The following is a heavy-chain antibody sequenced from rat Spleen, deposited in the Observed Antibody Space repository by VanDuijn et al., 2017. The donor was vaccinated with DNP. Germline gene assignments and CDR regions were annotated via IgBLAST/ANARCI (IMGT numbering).Heavy chain of an antibody. CDR2: ISYSGST. CDR3: ARYGSVALDY. CDR1: GYSITSSS. Sequence: EVQLQESGPGLLRPSQSLSLTCSVTGYSITSSSRWNWIREFPGNNMEWIGHISYSGSTGYNPSLKSRISITRDTSKNQFFLQLNSVTTEDTATYYCARYGSVALDYWGQGVMVTVSS. D-gene: IGHD3-3*01. J-gene: IGHJ2*01. V-gene: IGHV3-1*01.